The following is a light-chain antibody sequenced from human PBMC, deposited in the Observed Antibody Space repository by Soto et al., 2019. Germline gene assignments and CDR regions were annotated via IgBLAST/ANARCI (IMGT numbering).Light chain of an antibody. Sequence: QSALTQPASVSGSPGQSITISCTGTSSDVGGYNDVSWYQQHPDKAPKLMIYDVNNRPSGVSNRFSGSKSGNTASLTISGLQAEDEADYYCSSYTSSSTRVFGTGTKVTVL. V-gene: IGLV2-14*01. CDR3: SSYTSSSTRV. J-gene: IGLJ1*01. CDR2: DVN. CDR1: SSDVGGYND.